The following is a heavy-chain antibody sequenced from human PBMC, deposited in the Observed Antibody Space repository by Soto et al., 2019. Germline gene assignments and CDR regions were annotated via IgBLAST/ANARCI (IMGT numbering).Heavy chain of an antibody. J-gene: IGHJ3*02. CDR2: ISYDGSNK. Sequence: QVQLVEYGGGVVQPGRSLRLSCAASGFTFSSYGMHWVRQAPGKGLEWVAVISYDGSNKYYADSVKGRFTISRDNSKNALYLQMNSLRAEDTAVYYCAKNEGEGGYYAFDIWGQGTMVTVSS. CDR1: GFTFSSYG. V-gene: IGHV3-30*18. D-gene: IGHD5-12*01. CDR3: AKNEGEGGYYAFDI.